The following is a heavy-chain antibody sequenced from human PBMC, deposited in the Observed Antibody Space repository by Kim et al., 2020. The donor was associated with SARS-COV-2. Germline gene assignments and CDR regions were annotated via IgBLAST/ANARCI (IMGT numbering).Heavy chain of an antibody. D-gene: IGHD3-3*01. Sequence: LKSRVTISVDRSKNQFSLKLGSVTAADTAVYYCARGGDFWSGYHAYAFDIWGQGTMVTVSS. CDR3: ARGGDFWSGYHAYAFDI. V-gene: IGHV4-30-2*01. J-gene: IGHJ3*02.